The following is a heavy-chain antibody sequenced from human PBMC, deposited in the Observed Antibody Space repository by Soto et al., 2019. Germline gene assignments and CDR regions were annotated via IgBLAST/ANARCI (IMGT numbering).Heavy chain of an antibody. CDR1: GGSISSGGYY. Sequence: SETLSLTCTVSGGSISSGGYYWSWIRQHPGKGLEWIGYIYYSGSTYYNPSLKSRVTISVDTSKNQFSLKLSSVTAADTAVYYCARQYSSSSKTRQNQYYFDYWGQGTLVTVPQ. CDR3: ARQYSSSSKTRQNQYYFDY. V-gene: IGHV4-31*03. J-gene: IGHJ4*02. D-gene: IGHD6-6*01. CDR2: IYYSGST.